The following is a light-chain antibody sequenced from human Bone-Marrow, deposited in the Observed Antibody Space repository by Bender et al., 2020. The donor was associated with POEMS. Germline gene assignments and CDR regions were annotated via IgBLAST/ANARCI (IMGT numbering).Light chain of an antibody. Sequence: QSALTQPPSVSGSPGQSVTISCTGTSSDVGSYNRVSWYQQPPGTAPKLLIYANINRPSEIPDRFSGSQSGTSASLAITGLQSEDEAAYFCQSYDSDLNGWVFGGGTKLTVL. CDR2: ANI. V-gene: IGLV2-18*02. CDR3: QSYDSDLNGWV. J-gene: IGLJ3*02. CDR1: SSDVGSYNR.